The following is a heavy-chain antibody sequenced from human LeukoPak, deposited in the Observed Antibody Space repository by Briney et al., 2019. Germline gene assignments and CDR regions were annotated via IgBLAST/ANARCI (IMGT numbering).Heavy chain of an antibody. J-gene: IGHJ3*02. V-gene: IGHV3-66*02. CDR2: IYSGGST. CDR3: ARGRGYCSSTTCYEVFDI. Sequence: GGSLRLSCAASGFTVSSNYMSWVRQAPGKGLEWVSLIYSGGSTYYADSVKGRFTVSRDNSKDTLYLQMNSLRAEDTAAYYCARGRGYCSSTTCYEVFDIWGQGTMVTVSS. CDR1: GFTVSSNY. D-gene: IGHD2-2*01.